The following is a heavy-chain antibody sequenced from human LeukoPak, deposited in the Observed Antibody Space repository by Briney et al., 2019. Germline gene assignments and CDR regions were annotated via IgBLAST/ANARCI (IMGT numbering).Heavy chain of an antibody. D-gene: IGHD6-19*01. Sequence: GESLTLSCAASGFTFSSYAMSWVSQAPGKGLEWVSVISGSGGSTYYADSMKARYTIARDNSKNTLYLQMNCMRAEDTAVYYCAKMGRPSKQWLGTYYFDYWGQGTLVTVSS. J-gene: IGHJ4*02. V-gene: IGHV3-23*01. CDR1: GFTFSSYA. CDR3: AKMGRPSKQWLGTYYFDY. CDR2: ISGSGGST.